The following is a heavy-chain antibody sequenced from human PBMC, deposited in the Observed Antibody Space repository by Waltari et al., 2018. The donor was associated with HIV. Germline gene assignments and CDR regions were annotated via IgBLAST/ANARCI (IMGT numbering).Heavy chain of an antibody. CDR3: ARHALRVGAAYWNFDL. V-gene: IGHV4-39*01. Sequence: QLQLQESGPGLVKPSETLSLTCTVSGGSVSSSSYFWGWIRQPPGKGLEWIGRIYYTRRAYYNPSLKCRVTISVDPSKNQFSLKVTSVTAADTAVYYCARHALRVGAAYWNFDLWGRGTLVTVSS. J-gene: IGHJ2*01. CDR2: IYYTRRA. CDR1: GGSVSSSSYF. D-gene: IGHD1-26*01.